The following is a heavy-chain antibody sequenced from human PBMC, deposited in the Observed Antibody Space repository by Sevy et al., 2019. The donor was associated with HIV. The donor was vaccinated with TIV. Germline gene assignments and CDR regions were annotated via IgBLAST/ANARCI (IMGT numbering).Heavy chain of an antibody. CDR2: IGAYNGNT. V-gene: IGHV1-18*04. CDR3: AREGHSSGWYGPLDY. J-gene: IGHJ4*02. Sequence: VSVKVSCKASGYTFTSYGISWVRQAPGQGLEWMGWIGAYNGNTNYAQKLQGRVTMTTDTSTSTAYMELRSLRSDDTAVYYCAREGHSSGWYGPLDYWGQGTLVTVSS. CDR1: GYTFTSYG. D-gene: IGHD6-19*01.